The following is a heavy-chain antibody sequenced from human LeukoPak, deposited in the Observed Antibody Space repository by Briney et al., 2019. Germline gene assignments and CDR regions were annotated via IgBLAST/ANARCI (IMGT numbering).Heavy chain of an antibody. J-gene: IGHJ4*02. CDR3: ARDQEAFDY. Sequence: ASVKVSCKASGYTFTSYYMHWVRQAPGQGLEWMGIINPSGGSTSYAQKFQGRVTVTRDTSTSTVHMELSGLRSEDTAVYYCARDQEAFDYWGQGTLVTVSS. V-gene: IGHV1-46*01. CDR2: INPSGGST. CDR1: GYTFTSYY.